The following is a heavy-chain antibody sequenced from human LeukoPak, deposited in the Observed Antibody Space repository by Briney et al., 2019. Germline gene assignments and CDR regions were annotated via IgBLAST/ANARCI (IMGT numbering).Heavy chain of an antibody. D-gene: IGHD5-18*01. Sequence: ASVKVSCKASGYTFTGYYMHWVRQAPGQGLEWMGWINPNSGGTNYAQKFQGRVTMTRDTSISTAYMELGRLRSDDTAVYYCARAAATAMAHFDYWGQGTLVTVSS. V-gene: IGHV1-2*02. CDR2: INPNSGGT. CDR3: ARAAATAMAHFDY. CDR1: GYTFTGYY. J-gene: IGHJ4*02.